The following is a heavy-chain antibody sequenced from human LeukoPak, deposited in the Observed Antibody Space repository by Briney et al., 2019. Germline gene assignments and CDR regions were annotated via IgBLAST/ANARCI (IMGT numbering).Heavy chain of an antibody. J-gene: IGHJ4*02. CDR3: ARVVVAATRYFDF. CDR1: GASITSYY. CDR2: IYASGST. Sequence: PSETLSLTCTVSGASITSYYWSWIRQPAGKGLEWIGRIYASGSTTYNPSLKSRVTMAVDTSKTQFSLKLSSVTAADTAVYYCARVVVAATRYFDFWGQGTLVTVSS. D-gene: IGHD2-15*01. V-gene: IGHV4-4*07.